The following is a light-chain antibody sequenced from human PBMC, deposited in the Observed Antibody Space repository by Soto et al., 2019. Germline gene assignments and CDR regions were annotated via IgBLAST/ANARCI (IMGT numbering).Light chain of an antibody. CDR1: QSISSR. Sequence: DIQMTQSPSTLSASVGDRVTIACRASQSISSRLAWYQLKPGKVPKLLISDASTLERGVPTTFSGSGSGTEFTLTISTLQPDDFATYYCQQYNDYSRTFGQGTKVDIK. CDR3: QQYNDYSRT. CDR2: DAS. V-gene: IGKV1-5*01. J-gene: IGKJ1*01.